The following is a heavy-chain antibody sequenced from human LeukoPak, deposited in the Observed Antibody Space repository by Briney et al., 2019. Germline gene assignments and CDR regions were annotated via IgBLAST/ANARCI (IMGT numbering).Heavy chain of an antibody. CDR3: AREGVVGPNNGDY. CDR2: IYYSGSA. V-gene: IGHV4-59*01. J-gene: IGHJ4*02. Sequence: SETLSLTCTVSGGSISDYSWSWIRQPPGKGLEWIGNIYYSGSANHNPSLKSRVTISRDTSKNQFSLKLTSVTTADTAVYYCAREGVVGPNNGDYWGQGTLVTVSS. D-gene: IGHD2-15*01. CDR1: GGSISDYS.